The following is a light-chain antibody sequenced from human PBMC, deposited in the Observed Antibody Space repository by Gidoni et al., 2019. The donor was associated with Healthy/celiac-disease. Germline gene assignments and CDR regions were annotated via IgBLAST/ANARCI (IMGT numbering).Light chain of an antibody. CDR3: SSYTSSSIPYV. Sequence: QSALTQPVSVSGSPGQSITISCTGTSSDVGAYNYVSWYQQHPGKAPKLMIYDVSNRPSGVSNRFSGSKSGNTASLTISGLQAEDEADYYCSSYTSSSIPYVFGTGTKVTVL. CDR1: SSDVGAYNY. V-gene: IGLV2-14*03. J-gene: IGLJ1*01. CDR2: DVS.